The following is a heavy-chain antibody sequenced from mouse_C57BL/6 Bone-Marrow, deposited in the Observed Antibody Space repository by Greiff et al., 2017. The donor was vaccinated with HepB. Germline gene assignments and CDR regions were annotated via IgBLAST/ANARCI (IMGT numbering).Heavy chain of an antibody. V-gene: IGHV1-78*01. CDR3: ARPHYYGSSPYYFDY. J-gene: IGHJ2*01. CDR2: IYPRDGST. D-gene: IGHD1-1*01. Sequence: SDAELVKPGASVKISCKVSGYTFTDHTIHWMKQRPEQGLEWIGYIYPRDGSTKYNEKFKGKATLTADKSSSTAYMQLNSLTSEDSAVYFCARPHYYGSSPYYFDYWGQGTTLTVSS. CDR1: GYTFTDHT.